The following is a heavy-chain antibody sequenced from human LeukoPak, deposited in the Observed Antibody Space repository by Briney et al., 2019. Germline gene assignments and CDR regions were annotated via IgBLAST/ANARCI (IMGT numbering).Heavy chain of an antibody. Sequence: GESLKISCKGSGYSFTNFWIGWVRQMPGKGLEWMGIIYPGDSYTRYSPSFQGQVTISADKSINTAYLQWSSLKASDTAMYYCAKKPGYTSSLETFDIWGQGTMVTVSS. CDR3: AKKPGYTSSLETFDI. V-gene: IGHV5-51*01. CDR1: GYSFTNFW. D-gene: IGHD6-13*01. J-gene: IGHJ3*02. CDR2: IYPGDSYT.